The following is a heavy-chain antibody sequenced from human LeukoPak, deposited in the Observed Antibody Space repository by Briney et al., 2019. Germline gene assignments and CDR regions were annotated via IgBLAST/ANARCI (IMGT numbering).Heavy chain of an antibody. J-gene: IGHJ5*02. D-gene: IGHD3-10*01. CDR3: ARSFTIYYGSGINWFDP. CDR2: IIPILAIA. Sequence: SVKVSCKASGGSFSSFAFSWVRQAPGQGLEWMGRIIPILAIANYAQKFQGRVTITADKSTSTAYMELSSLRSEDTAVYYCARSFTIYYGSGINWFDPWGQGTLVTVSS. CDR1: GGSFSSFA. V-gene: IGHV1-69*04.